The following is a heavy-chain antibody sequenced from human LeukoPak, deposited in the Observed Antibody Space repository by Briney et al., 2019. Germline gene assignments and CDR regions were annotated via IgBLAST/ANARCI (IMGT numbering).Heavy chain of an antibody. CDR3: TRDERLAVSCYMDV. D-gene: IGHD3-3*02. V-gene: IGHV3-49*04. Sequence: GGSLRLSCTASGFTFADYAMNWVRQAPGKGLEWVGFIRGKAFGGTAEYAASVKGAFTISRDDSKNIAYLEMKSLKTEDTAVYFCTRDERLAVSCYMDVWGKGTTVTVSS. CDR1: GFTFADYA. CDR2: IRGKAFGGTA. J-gene: IGHJ6*03.